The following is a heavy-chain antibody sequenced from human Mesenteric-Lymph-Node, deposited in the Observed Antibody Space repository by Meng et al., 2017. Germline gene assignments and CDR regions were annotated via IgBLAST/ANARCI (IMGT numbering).Heavy chain of an antibody. CDR3: AREWGYERLYYYYGLDV. Sequence: GGSLRLSCAASGFTFSSYAMHWVRQAPGKGLEWVAVISYDGSNKYYADSVKGRFTISRDNAKNTLYLQMNSLRAEDTAVYYCAREWGYERLYYYYGLDVWGQGTTVTVSS. D-gene: IGHD5-12*01. V-gene: IGHV3-30*04. CDR1: GFTFSSYA. CDR2: ISYDGSNK. J-gene: IGHJ6*02.